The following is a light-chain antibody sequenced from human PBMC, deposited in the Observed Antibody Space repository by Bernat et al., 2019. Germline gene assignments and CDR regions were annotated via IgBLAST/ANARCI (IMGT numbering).Light chain of an antibody. Sequence: DIQMTQSPSSLSASVGDRVTITCQASQDISNYLNWYQHKPGKAPKLLIYDVYNVETGVPSRFSGSGSGTDFTFTISSLQPEDIATYHCQQYDNVPITFGQGTRLEIK. CDR2: DVY. J-gene: IGKJ5*01. CDR1: QDISNY. V-gene: IGKV1-33*01. CDR3: QQYDNVPIT.